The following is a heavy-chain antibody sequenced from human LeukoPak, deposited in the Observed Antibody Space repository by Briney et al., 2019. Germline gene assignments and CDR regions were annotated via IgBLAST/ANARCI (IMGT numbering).Heavy chain of an antibody. CDR1: GGTFSSYA. CDR2: IIPIFGTA. D-gene: IGHD2-2*01. J-gene: IGHJ5*02. CDR3: ARDILGYCSSTSCPNWFDP. V-gene: IGHV1-69*05. Sequence: GASVKVSCKASGGTFSSYAISWVRQAPGQGLEWMGGIIPIFGTANYAQKFQGRVTITTDESTSTAYMELSSLRSEDTAVYYCARDILGYCSSTSCPNWFDPWGQGTLVTVSS.